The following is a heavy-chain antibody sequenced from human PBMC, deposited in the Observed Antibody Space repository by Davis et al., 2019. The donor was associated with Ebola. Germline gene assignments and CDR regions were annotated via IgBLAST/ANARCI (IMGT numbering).Heavy chain of an antibody. Sequence: PAESLSLSCAASGFTFSSYSMNWVRQAPGKGLEWVSSISSSSSYIYYGDSVKGRFTISRDNAKNSLYLQMNSRRAEDTAVYYCAREPNLGDEDEYWGQGTLVTVSA. CDR1: GFTFSSYS. J-gene: IGHJ4*02. D-gene: IGHD2-21*02. CDR3: AREPNLGDEDEY. CDR2: ISSSSSYI. V-gene: IGHV3-21*01.